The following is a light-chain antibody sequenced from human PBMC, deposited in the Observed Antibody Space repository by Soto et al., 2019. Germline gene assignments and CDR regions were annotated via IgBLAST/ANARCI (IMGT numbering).Light chain of an antibody. V-gene: IGKV1-39*01. CDR1: QAIGNS. J-gene: IGKJ1*01. CDR2: GTS. CDR3: QQSYSSSWT. Sequence: DIQMTPSPSSLSASVVYRVNITCRASQAIGNSLNWYQQRPGKAPSLLVYGTSTLQSGVPSRFSGSGSGTDFTLTISSLQREDFATYYCQQSYSSSWTFGHGTKVAIK.